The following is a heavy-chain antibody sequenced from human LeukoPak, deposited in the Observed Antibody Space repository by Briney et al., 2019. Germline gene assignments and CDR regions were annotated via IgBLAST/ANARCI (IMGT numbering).Heavy chain of an antibody. V-gene: IGHV4-59*08. CDR2: IYYNGDT. J-gene: IGHJ6*03. CDR1: GGSISSYS. CDR3: ARLTPDYYYYYMDV. Sequence: SETLSLTCSVSGGSISSYSWSWIRQSPGKGLEWIGYIYYNGDTSYNPSVRSRVTIAVDTSKHQFSLRLSSVTAADTAVYYCARLTPDYYYYYMDVWGKGATVTISS.